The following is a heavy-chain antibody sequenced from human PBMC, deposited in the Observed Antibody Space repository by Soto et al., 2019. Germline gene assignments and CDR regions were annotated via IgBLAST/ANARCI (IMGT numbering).Heavy chain of an antibody. CDR1: GYTLTELS. D-gene: IGHD6-19*01. CDR2: FHPEDGET. Sequence: EIKKRKASVKVSCKVSGYTLTELSMHWVRQAPGKGLEWMGGFHPEDGETIYAQKFQGRVTMTEDTSTDTAYMELSSLRSEDTAVYYCATGGSGWDLYFDYWGQGTLVTVSS. CDR3: ATGGSGWDLYFDY. V-gene: IGHV1-24*01. J-gene: IGHJ4*02.